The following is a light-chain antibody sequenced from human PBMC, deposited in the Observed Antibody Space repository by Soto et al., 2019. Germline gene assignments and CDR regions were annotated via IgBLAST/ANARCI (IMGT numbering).Light chain of an antibody. CDR1: QGINSY. CDR2: DAF. V-gene: IGKV1-9*01. CDR3: QQHNSYPRT. J-gene: IGKJ4*01. Sequence: DIRLTQSPSFLSASVGDRVAITCRASQGINSYLAWYQQKPGKAPKVLIYDAFTLQSGVPSRFSGSGSGTAFTLTITSLQPEDFATYYCQQHNSYPRTFGGGTKVEIK.